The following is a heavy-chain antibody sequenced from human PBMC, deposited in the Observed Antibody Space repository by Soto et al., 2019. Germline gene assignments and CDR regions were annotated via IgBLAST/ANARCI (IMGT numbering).Heavy chain of an antibody. CDR3: ARARGMRGMLYATRGAYDI. CDR2: ICCSGST. CDR1: GGSISSYY. V-gene: IGHV4-59*01. J-gene: IGHJ3*02. D-gene: IGHD2-8*01. Sequence: SETLSLTCTVSGGSISSYYWSWIRQPPGKGLEWVGFICCSGSTNYNPSLKSRVTISVDTSKNQFPLKLSSVTAADTAVYYCARARGMRGMLYATRGAYDIWGQGTMVTVSS.